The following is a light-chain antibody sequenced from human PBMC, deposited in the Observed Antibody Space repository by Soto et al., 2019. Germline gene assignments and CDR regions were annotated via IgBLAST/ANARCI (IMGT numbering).Light chain of an antibody. CDR3: SSYAGRNLLL. CDR1: SGDVGTYDL. V-gene: IGLV2-14*02. J-gene: IGLJ1*01. CDR2: EVT. Sequence: QSALTQPASVSGSPGQSITISCTGTSGDVGTYDLVSWYQHHPGAAPKLIIYEVTQRPSGVPDRFSGSKSGNTASLTVSGLQAEDEADYYCSSYAGRNLLLFGAGTKLTVL.